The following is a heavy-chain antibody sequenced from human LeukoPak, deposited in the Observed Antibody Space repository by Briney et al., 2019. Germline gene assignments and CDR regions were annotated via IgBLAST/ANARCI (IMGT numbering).Heavy chain of an antibody. CDR3: ARASGSYWWFDS. V-gene: IGHV1-2*02. CDR2: VDPNSGDT. D-gene: IGHD1-26*01. CDR1: GYTFTDYY. J-gene: IGHJ5*01. Sequence: ASVKVSCKASGYTFTDYYLHWVRQTPGQGLEWRGCVDPNSGDTNYAQKFQGSVTMTRDTSISTAYMELNRLRSDDTAVYYCARASGSYWWFDSWGQGTLVTVSS.